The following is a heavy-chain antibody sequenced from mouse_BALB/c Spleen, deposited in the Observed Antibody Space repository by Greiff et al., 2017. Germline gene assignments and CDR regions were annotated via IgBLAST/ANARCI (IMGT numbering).Heavy chain of an antibody. CDR3: TKLGRFFFDY. V-gene: IGHV1S22*01. CDR1: GYTFTSYW. D-gene: IGHD4-1*01. Sequence: LQQPGSELVRPGASVKLSCKASGYTFTSYWMHWVKQRPGQGLEWIGNIYPGSGSTNYDEKFNSKATLTVDTSSSTAYMQLSSLTSEDSAVYYCTKLGRFFFDYWGQGTTLTVSS. CDR2: IYPGSGST. J-gene: IGHJ2*01.